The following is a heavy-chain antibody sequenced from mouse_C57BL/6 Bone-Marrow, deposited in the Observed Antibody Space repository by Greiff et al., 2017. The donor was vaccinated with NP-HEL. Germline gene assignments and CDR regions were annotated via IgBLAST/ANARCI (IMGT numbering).Heavy chain of an antibody. D-gene: IGHD2-12*01. CDR2: ISDGGSYT. CDR3: ARETYYKGFAY. Sequence: EVQRVESGGGLVKPGGSLKLSCAASGFTFSSYAMSWVRQTPEKRLEWVATISDGGSYTYYPDNVKGRFTISRDNAKNNLYLQMSHLKSEDTAMYYCARETYYKGFAYWGQGTLVTVSA. J-gene: IGHJ3*01. CDR1: GFTFSSYA. V-gene: IGHV5-4*01.